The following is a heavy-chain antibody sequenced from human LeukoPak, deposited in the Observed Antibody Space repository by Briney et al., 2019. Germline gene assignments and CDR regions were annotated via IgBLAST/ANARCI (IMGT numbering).Heavy chain of an antibody. J-gene: IGHJ4*02. D-gene: IGHD5-18*01. CDR2: IWYDGSNK. CDR3: ASTSVDTHY. Sequence: PGRSLRLSCAASGFTFSSYGMHWVRQAPGKGLEWVAVIWYDGSNKYYADSVKGRFTISRDSSKNTLYLQMNSLGAEDTAVYYCASTSVDTHYWGQGTLATVSS. V-gene: IGHV3-33*01. CDR1: GFTFSSYG.